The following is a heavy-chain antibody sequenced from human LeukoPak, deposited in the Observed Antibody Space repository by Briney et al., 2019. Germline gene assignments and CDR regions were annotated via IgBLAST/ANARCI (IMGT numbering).Heavy chain of an antibody. V-gene: IGHV3-23*01. D-gene: IGHD6-19*01. CDR2: ISGSGGST. Sequence: GGSLRLSCAASGFTLSSYAMSWVRQAPGKGLEWVSAISGSGGSTYYADSVKGRFTISRDNSKNTLYLQMNSLRAEDTAVYYCAKDSMIAVAGRVFDYWGQGTQVTVSS. J-gene: IGHJ4*02. CDR3: AKDSMIAVAGRVFDY. CDR1: GFTLSSYA.